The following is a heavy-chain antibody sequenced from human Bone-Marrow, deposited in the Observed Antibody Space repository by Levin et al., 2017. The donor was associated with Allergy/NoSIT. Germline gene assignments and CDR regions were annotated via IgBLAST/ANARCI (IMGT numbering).Heavy chain of an antibody. CDR1: GYSLSALS. Sequence: ASVKVSCQVSGYSLSALSMYWVRQAPGKGLEWMGDFDPKNGGTFYAQKFQGRVTMTEDTSTDTAYMELSSLRSDDTAVYYCVTDSLLAFEYGVDVWGQGTAISVSS. CDR3: VTDSLLAFEYGVDV. CDR2: FDPKNGGT. D-gene: IGHD2/OR15-2a*01. V-gene: IGHV1-24*01. J-gene: IGHJ6*02.